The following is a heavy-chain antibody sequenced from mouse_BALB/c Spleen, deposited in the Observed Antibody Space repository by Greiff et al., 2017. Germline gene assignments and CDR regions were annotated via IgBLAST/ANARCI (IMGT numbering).Heavy chain of an antibody. CDR3: ARQIYYDYEGAMDY. D-gene: IGHD2-4*01. J-gene: IGHJ4*01. V-gene: IGHV5-2*01. CDR1: EYEFPSHD. Sequence: EVKLMESGGGLVQPGESLKLSCESNEYEFPSHDMSWVRKTPEKRLELVAAINSDGGSTYYPDTMERRFIISRDNTKKTLYLQMSSLRSEDTALYYCARQIYYDYEGAMDYWGQGTSVTVSS. CDR2: INSDGGST.